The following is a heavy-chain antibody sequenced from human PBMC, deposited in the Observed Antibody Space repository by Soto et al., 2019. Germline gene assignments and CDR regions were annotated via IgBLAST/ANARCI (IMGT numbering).Heavy chain of an antibody. CDR1: GYTFTSYG. D-gene: IGHD6-19*01. Sequence: QVQLVQSGAEVKKPGASVKVSCKASGYTFTSYGISWVRQAPGQGLEWMGWISAYNGNTNYAQKLQGRVTMTTDTSTSTADMELRSLRSDDTAVYYCARDRYSSGWHGDAFDIWGQGTMVTVSS. CDR3: ARDRYSSGWHGDAFDI. CDR2: ISAYNGNT. V-gene: IGHV1-18*01. J-gene: IGHJ3*02.